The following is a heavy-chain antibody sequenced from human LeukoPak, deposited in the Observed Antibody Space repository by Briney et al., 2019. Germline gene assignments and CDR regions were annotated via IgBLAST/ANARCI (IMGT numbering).Heavy chain of an antibody. V-gene: IGHV5-51*01. D-gene: IGHD3-22*01. CDR2: IYPGDSDT. J-gene: IGHJ3*02. CDR3: ARRLRSRGYWNGDAFDI. CDR1: GYSFTSYW. Sequence: GESLKISCKGSGYSFTSYWIGWVRQMPGKGLEWMGIIYPGDSDTRYSPSFQGQVTISADKSISTAYLQWSSLKASDTAMYYCARRLRSRGYWNGDAFDIWGQGTMVTVSS.